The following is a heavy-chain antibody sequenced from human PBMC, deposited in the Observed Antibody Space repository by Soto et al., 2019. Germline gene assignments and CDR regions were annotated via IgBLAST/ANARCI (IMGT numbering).Heavy chain of an antibody. J-gene: IGHJ6*02. D-gene: IGHD3-10*01. CDR1: GGSITNYY. V-gene: IGHV4-59*08. CDR3: ARHGFGPLHGLVDV. CDR2: INYDGYS. Sequence: QVQLQESGPGLVKPSETLSLTCTVSGGSITNYYCSWFRQPPGQGLEWIGYINYDGYSAYNLSLKRRVPLSMDASKTQFSLMLESVTATDTAVYYCARHGFGPLHGLVDVWGPGTTVIVSS.